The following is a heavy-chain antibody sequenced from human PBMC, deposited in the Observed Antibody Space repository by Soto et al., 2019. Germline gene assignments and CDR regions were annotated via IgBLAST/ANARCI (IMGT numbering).Heavy chain of an antibody. CDR3: AVRTPGIAVAGT. CDR1: GGSFSGYY. CDR2: INHSGST. V-gene: IGHV4-34*01. J-gene: IGHJ5*02. D-gene: IGHD6-19*01. Sequence: SETLSLTCAVYGGSFSGYYWSWIRQPPGKGLEWIGEINHSGSTNYNPSLKSRVTISVDTSKNQFSLKLSSVTAADTAVYYCAVRTPGIAVAGTWGQGTLSPSPQ.